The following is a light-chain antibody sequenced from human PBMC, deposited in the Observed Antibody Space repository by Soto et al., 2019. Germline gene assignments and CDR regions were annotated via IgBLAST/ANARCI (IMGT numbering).Light chain of an antibody. CDR1: QSVSSSY. V-gene: IGKV3-20*01. CDR2: GAS. CDR3: QQYGSSPFT. J-gene: IGKJ4*01. Sequence: EIALTQSPGTLSLSPGERATLSCRASQSVSSSYLAWYQQKPGQASRLLIYGASSRATGIPDRFSGSGSGTDFPLTISRLEPEDFAGYYCQQYGSSPFTFGGGTKVDIK.